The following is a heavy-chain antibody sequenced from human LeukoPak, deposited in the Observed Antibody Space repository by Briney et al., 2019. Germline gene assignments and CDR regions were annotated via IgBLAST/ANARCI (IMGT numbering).Heavy chain of an antibody. V-gene: IGHV4-39*01. CDR2: IYYSGST. CDR1: GGSISCSSYY. J-gene: IGHJ4*02. Sequence: SETLSLTCTVSGGSISCSSYYWGWIRQPPGKGLEWIGSIYYSGSTYYNPSLKSRVTISVDTSKNQFSLKLNSVTAADTAVYYCAADSSGYYYMDYWGQGTLVTVSS. CDR3: AADSSGYYYMDY. D-gene: IGHD3-22*01.